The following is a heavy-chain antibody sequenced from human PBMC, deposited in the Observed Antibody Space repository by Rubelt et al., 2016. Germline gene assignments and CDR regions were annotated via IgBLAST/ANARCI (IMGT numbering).Heavy chain of an antibody. CDR3: ATHNDWSFNY. Sequence: EVQLLESGGGLVQPGGSLRLSCAASGFTFSSYALTWVRQATGKGLEWVANIKHDGSEISYVDSLKGRFTISRDNAKNSLSMQMNSLRADDTAVYYCATHNDWSFNYWGQGTLVTVSS. D-gene: IGHD3-9*01. CDR2: IKHDGSEI. V-gene: IGHV3-7*01. J-gene: IGHJ4*02. CDR1: GFTFSSYA.